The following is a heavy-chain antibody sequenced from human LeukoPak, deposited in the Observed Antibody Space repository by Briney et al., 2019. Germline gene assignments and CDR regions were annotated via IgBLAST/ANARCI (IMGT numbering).Heavy chain of an antibody. V-gene: IGHV4-59*01. Sequence: SETLSLTCAVYGGSFSGYYWSWIRQPPGKGLEWIGYIYYSGSTNYNPSLKSRVTISVDTSTTQFSPKLSSVTAADTAVYYCARDYGTYWGQGTLVTVSS. CDR1: GGSFSGYY. CDR3: ARDYGTY. J-gene: IGHJ4*02. D-gene: IGHD4-17*01. CDR2: IYYSGST.